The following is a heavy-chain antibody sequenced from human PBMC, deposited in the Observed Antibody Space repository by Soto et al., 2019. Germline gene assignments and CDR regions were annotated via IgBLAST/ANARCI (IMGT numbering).Heavy chain of an antibody. Sequence: SETLSRTCIVSGDSVTSGMYYWTWLRQPPGKGRESMGYTSYTGRTKYNPSLQSRVTISVDTSKNDFSLNLSSVTAADTAVYFCAREWGLLPYYVMNVWGHGTAVTVSS. D-gene: IGHD7-27*01. CDR3: AREWGLLPYYVMNV. CDR2: TSYTGRT. V-gene: IGHV4-61*03. J-gene: IGHJ6*02. CDR1: GDSVTSGMYY.